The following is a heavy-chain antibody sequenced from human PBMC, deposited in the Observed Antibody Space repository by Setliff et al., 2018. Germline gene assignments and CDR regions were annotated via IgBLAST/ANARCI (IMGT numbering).Heavy chain of an antibody. Sequence: PGGSLRLSCAVSGFTFSGSAVHWVRQASGKGLEWVGRIRNKANNYATRYTESLKGRFTISRDDSKNTAYLQMDSLNTEDTAVYYCIVAGNYFDYWGQGTLVTVSS. V-gene: IGHV3-73*01. CDR3: IVAGNYFDY. CDR1: GFTFSGSA. J-gene: IGHJ4*02. D-gene: IGHD5-12*01. CDR2: IRNKANNYAT.